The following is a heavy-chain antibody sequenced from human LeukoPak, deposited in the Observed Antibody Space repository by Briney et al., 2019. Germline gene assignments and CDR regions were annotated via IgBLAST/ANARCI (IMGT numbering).Heavy chain of an antibody. CDR1: GYTFTGYY. CDR3: ARDSYCSGGSCYSAGGY. J-gene: IGHJ4*02. Sequence: ASVKVSCKASGYTFTGYYMHWVRQAPGQGLEWMGWINPNSGGTNYAQKFQGRVTMTRDTSISTAYMELSRLRSGDTAVYYCARDSYCSGGSCYSAGGYWGQGTLVTVSS. CDR2: INPNSGGT. D-gene: IGHD2-15*01. V-gene: IGHV1-2*02.